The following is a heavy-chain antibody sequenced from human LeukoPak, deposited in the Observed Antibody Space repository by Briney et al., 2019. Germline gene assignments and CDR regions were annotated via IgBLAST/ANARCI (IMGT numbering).Heavy chain of an antibody. J-gene: IGHJ6*02. CDR3: AKVASYPYYYYGMDV. D-gene: IGHD5-18*01. V-gene: IGHV3-11*01. Sequence: GGSLRLSCVASGFTFSDYYMTWIRQAPGKGLEWISYISSTGSTIYYADSVKGRFTISRDNSKNTLYLQMNSLRAEDTAVYYCAKVASYPYYYYGMDVWGQGTTVTVSS. CDR2: ISSTGSTI. CDR1: GFTFSDYY.